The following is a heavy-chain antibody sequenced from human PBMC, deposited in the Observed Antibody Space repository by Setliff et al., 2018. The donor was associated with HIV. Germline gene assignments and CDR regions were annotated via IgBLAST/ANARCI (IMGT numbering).Heavy chain of an antibody. CDR3: ASGEDSGTYGEPYDS. CDR1: GYSVTYGHN. J-gene: IGHJ4*02. V-gene: IGHV4-38-2*01. CDR2: MYYSGST. D-gene: IGHD1-26*01. Sequence: PSETLSLTCAVSGYSVTYGHNWGWIRQPPGKGLEWIGSMYYSGSTYYNPSLKSRVTISVDTSKNQVSLKLTSVTAADTAVYYCASGEDSGTYGEPYDSWGQGALVTVSS.